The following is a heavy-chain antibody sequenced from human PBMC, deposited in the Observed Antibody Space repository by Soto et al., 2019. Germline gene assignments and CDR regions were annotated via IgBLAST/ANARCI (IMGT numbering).Heavy chain of an antibody. Sequence: QVQLVQSGAEVKKPGASVKVSCKTSGYTFTSHGISWVRQAPGQGLEWMGWISPYNGDTNYAQKLQGRVSVTTDSSTRTAYMALRSLRSEDTAVYYCARMVRGSTVGYYYYMDVWGKGTTVNVSS. J-gene: IGHJ6*03. V-gene: IGHV1-18*01. CDR2: ISPYNGDT. D-gene: IGHD3-10*01. CDR3: ARMVRGSTVGYYYYMDV. CDR1: GYTFTSHG.